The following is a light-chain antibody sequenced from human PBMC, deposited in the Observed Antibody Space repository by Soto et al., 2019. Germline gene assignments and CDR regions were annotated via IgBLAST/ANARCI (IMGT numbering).Light chain of an antibody. CDR1: QSITNY. CDR3: QQSDSYPYT. CDR2: AAS. Sequence: DIQMTPSPSSLSLSVGDRVTITCRASQSITNYLNWYQQKPGKAPKLLVYAASSLQSGVPSRFSVNGSGTDFTLTISSLQPEDFASYYCQQSDSYPYTFGQGTKLEIK. J-gene: IGKJ2*01. V-gene: IGKV1-39*01.